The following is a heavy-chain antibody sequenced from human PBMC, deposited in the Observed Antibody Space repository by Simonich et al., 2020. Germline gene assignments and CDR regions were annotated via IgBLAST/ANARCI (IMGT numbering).Heavy chain of an antibody. V-gene: IGHV4-38-2*01. CDR3: ARVGYSNYYYYGMDV. Sequence: QVQLQESGPGLVKPSETLSLTCAVSGYSISSGYYWGWIRQPPGKGLEWIGSITHEGGTYYTPSLKSRVTISVDTSKNQFSLKLSSVTAADTAVYYCARVGYSNYYYYGMDVWGQGTTVTVSS. CDR1: GYSISSGYY. D-gene: IGHD6-13*01. CDR2: ITHEGGT. J-gene: IGHJ6*02.